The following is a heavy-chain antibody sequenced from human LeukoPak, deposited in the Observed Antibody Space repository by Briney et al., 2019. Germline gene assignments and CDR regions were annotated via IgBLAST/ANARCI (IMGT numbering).Heavy chain of an antibody. CDR1: GGSISSGSYY. CDR3: ARDIGLWFGESYYYYYYMDV. J-gene: IGHJ6*03. CDR2: IHTSGST. V-gene: IGHV4-61*02. Sequence: SETLSLTCTVSGGSISSGSYYWGWIRHPAGKGLEWLGRIHTSGSTNDNPSLKSRVTISVDTSKNQFSLKLSSVTAADTAVYYCARDIGLWFGESYYYYYYMDVWGKGTTVTVSS. D-gene: IGHD3-10*01.